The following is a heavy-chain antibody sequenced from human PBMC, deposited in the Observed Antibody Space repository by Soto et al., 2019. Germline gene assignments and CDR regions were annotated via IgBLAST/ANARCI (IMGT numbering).Heavy chain of an antibody. V-gene: IGHV4-59*01. CDR2: IYSSGST. Sequence: SETLSLTCTVSGGSISSYYWSWIRQPPGKGLEWLGYIYSSGSTNYNPSLKSRVTISVDTSKNQFSLKLNSVTAADTAVYYCAAVSEYSSSFEYWGQGTLVTVSS. CDR1: GGSISSYY. D-gene: IGHD6-6*01. CDR3: AAVSEYSSSFEY. J-gene: IGHJ4*02.